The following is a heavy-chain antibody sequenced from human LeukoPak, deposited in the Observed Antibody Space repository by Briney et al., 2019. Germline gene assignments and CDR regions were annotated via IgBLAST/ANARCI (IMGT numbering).Heavy chain of an antibody. CDR2: ISSSSSYI. CDR1: GFTFSSYS. V-gene: IGHV3-21*01. J-gene: IGHJ3*02. Sequence: PGGSLRLSCAASGFTFSSYSMNWVRQAPGKGLEWVSSISSSSSYIYYADSVKGRFTISRDNAKNSLYLQMNSLRAEDTAVYYCAREMIVVVHDAFDIWGQGTMVTVSS. CDR3: AREMIVVVHDAFDI. D-gene: IGHD3-22*01.